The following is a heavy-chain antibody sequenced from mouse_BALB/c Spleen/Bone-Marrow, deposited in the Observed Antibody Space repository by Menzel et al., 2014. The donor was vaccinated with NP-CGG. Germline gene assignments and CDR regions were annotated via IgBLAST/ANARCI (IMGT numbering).Heavy chain of an antibody. Sequence: QVQLKESGPELVKPGASMRISCKASGYTFTTYFIHWVKQRPGQGLEWIGWIYPGNINIKYNENFKDKVTLTADKSSNTAHLQFSSLTSEDSAVYFGARGDYYRSVMDYWGQGTSVTVSS. CDR3: ARGDYYRSVMDY. CDR1: GYTFTTYF. CDR2: IYPGNINI. V-gene: IGHV1S56*01. D-gene: IGHD2-14*01. J-gene: IGHJ4*01.